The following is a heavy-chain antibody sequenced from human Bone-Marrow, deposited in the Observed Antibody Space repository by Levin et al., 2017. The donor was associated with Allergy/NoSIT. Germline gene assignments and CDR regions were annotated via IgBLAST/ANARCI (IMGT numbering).Heavy chain of an antibody. CDR2: IYYSGST. CDR3: ARRDHYYHYMDV. J-gene: IGHJ6*03. Sequence: PGGSLRLSCTVSGGSISANYWSWIRQPPGKGLEWIGYIYYSGSTNYNPSLKSRVTISVDTSKNQFSLRLSSVTAADTAVYYCARRDHYYHYMDVWGKGTTVTVSS. V-gene: IGHV4-59*08. CDR1: GGSISANY.